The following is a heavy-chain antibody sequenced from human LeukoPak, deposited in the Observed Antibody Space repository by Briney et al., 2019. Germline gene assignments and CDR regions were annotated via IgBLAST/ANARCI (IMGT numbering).Heavy chain of an antibody. D-gene: IGHD3-3*01. Sequence: GGSLRLSCAASGFTFNSCAMTWVRQAPGKGLEWVSTISGSGGSKYYADSVKGRFTISRDNSKNPLYLQMNSLSAEHAALYLCARDSILGTLPFQYWGGETVLSVPS. J-gene: IGHJ4*02. CDR2: ISGSGGSK. CDR1: GFTFNSCA. CDR3: ARDSILGTLPFQY. V-gene: IGHV3-23*01.